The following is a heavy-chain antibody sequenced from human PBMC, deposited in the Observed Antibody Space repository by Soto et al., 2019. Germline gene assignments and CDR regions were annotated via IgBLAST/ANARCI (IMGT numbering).Heavy chain of an antibody. CDR3: ARDRGSGWFVY. CDR1: GYTYASYG. D-gene: IGHD6-19*01. Sequence: GASVKVCCKASGYTYASYGIRWVRQAPGQGLEWMGWISAYNGNTNYAQKLQGRVTMTTDTSTSTAYMELRSLRSDDTAVYYCARDRGSGWFVYWGQGTLVTVSS. J-gene: IGHJ4*02. V-gene: IGHV1-18*01. CDR2: ISAYNGNT.